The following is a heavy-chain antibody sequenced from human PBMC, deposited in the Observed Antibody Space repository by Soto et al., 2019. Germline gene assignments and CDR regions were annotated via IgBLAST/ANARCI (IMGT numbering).Heavy chain of an antibody. V-gene: IGHV3-49*04. Sequence: GGSLRLSCTASGFTFGDYAMSWVRQAPGKGLEWVGFIRSKAYGGTTEYAASVKGRFTISRDDSKSIAYLQMNSLKTEDTAVYYCTRDRPYYDSSGYLFYWGQGTLVTVSS. D-gene: IGHD3-22*01. CDR3: TRDRPYYDSSGYLFY. CDR1: GFTFGDYA. J-gene: IGHJ4*02. CDR2: IRSKAYGGTT.